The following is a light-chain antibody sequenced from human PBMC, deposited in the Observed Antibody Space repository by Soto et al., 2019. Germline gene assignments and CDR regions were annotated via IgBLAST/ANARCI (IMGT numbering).Light chain of an antibody. CDR3: QQYNNWPLWT. J-gene: IGKJ1*01. CDR2: GAS. CDR1: QNVNSD. Sequence: IVITQSRATLSVSPGERATLSCRATQNVNSDLAWYQQKPGQAPRLLIYGASTRATGIPARFSGSGSGTEFTLTISSLQSEDFAVYYCQQYNNWPLWTFGQGTKV. V-gene: IGKV3-15*01.